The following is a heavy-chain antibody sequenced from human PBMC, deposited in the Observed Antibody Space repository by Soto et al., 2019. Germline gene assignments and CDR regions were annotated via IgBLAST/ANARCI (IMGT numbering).Heavy chain of an antibody. V-gene: IGHV1-2*02. J-gene: IGHJ6*02. CDR2: INPNSGGT. CDR1: GYTFTGYY. D-gene: IGHD6-6*01. Sequence: ASVKVSCKASGYTFTGYYMHWVRQAPGQGLEWMGWINPNSGGTNYAQKFQGRVTMTRDTSISTAYMELSRLRSDDTAVYYCARDAGRYSSSGEYYYYYYGRGVCGRRTT. CDR3: ARDAGRYSSSGEYYYYYYGRGV.